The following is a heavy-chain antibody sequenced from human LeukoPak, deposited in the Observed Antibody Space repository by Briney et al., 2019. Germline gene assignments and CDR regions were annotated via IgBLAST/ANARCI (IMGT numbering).Heavy chain of an antibody. CDR1: GASISSYF. CDR3: ARRIGWFGELLSRGIDY. V-gene: IGHV4-4*07. D-gene: IGHD3-10*01. CDR2: IYTSGST. Sequence: TSETLSLTCTVSGASISSYFWSWIRQPAGKGLEWIGRIYTSGSTNYNPSLKSRVTISVDTSKNQFSLKLSSVTAADTAVYYCARRIGWFGELLSRGIDYWGQGTLVTVSS. J-gene: IGHJ4*02.